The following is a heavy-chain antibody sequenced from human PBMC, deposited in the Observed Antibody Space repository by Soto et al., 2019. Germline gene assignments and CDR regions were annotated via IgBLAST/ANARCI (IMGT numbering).Heavy chain of an antibody. CDR1: GGSISSYY. V-gene: IGHV4-59*01. Sequence: SETLYLTCTVSGGSISSYYWSWIRQPAGKGLEWIGYIYYSGSTNYNPSLKSRVTISVDTSKNQFSLKLSSVTAADTAVYYCAIGAGGGDCYFDYWGPGTLVTV. CDR2: IYYSGST. J-gene: IGHJ4*02. D-gene: IGHD2-21*02. CDR3: AIGAGGGDCYFDY.